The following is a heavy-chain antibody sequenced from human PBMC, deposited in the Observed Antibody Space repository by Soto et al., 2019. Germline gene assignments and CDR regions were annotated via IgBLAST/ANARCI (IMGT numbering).Heavy chain of an antibody. Sequence: ASVKVSCKASGYTLTSYDINWVRQATGQGLEWMGWMNPNSGNTGYAQKFQGRVTMTRNTSISTAYMELSSLRSEDTAVYYCKQGYYGSGSYAFDIWGQGTMVTVSS. J-gene: IGHJ3*02. V-gene: IGHV1-8*01. D-gene: IGHD3-10*01. CDR3: KQGYYGSGSYAFDI. CDR1: GYTLTSYD. CDR2: MNPNSGNT.